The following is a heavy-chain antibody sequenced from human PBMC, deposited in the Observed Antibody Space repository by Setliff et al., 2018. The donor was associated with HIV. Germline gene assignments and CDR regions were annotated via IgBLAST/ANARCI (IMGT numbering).Heavy chain of an antibody. V-gene: IGHV4-34*01. CDR2: INHSGST. CDR1: GGSFSGYD. CDR3: ARARYGTSFDP. D-gene: IGHD3-9*01. Sequence: SETLSLTCAVYGGSFSGYDWSWIRQPPGKGLEWIGEINHSGSTNYNPSLKSRVTISVDTSKNQFSLKLYSVTAADTAVYFCARARYGTSFDPWGQGTLVTVSS. J-gene: IGHJ5*02.